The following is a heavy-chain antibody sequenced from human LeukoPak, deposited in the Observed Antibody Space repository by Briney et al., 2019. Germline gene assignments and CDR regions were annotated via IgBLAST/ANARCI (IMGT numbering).Heavy chain of an antibody. Sequence: GGSLRLSCSASGFTFSGYAMSWVRQAPGKGLEWVSAISGSGGSTYYADSAKGRFTISRDNSKNTPYLQMNSLRAEDTAVYYCAKVVAATASYYGMDVWGQGTTVTVSS. V-gene: IGHV3-23*01. CDR3: AKVVAATASYYGMDV. J-gene: IGHJ6*02. CDR1: GFTFSGYA. CDR2: ISGSGGST. D-gene: IGHD2-15*01.